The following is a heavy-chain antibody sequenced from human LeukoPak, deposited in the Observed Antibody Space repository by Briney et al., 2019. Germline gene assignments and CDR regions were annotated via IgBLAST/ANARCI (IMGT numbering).Heavy chain of an antibody. V-gene: IGHV4-39*02. Sequence: PSETLSLTCTVSGDAITSDKYYWGWIRQPPGKGLEWIGNIHHSGSTYYSPSLKSRVTISVDTSKNQFSLKLSSVTAADTAVYYCAREGVAGPFDYWGQGTLVTVSS. J-gene: IGHJ4*02. CDR3: AREGVAGPFDY. D-gene: IGHD6-19*01. CDR2: IHHSGST. CDR1: GDAITSDKYY.